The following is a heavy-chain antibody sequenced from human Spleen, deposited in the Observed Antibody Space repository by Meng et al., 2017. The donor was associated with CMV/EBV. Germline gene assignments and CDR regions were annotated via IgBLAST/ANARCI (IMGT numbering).Heavy chain of an antibody. D-gene: IGHD2-2*02. Sequence: GGSLRLSCAASGFTFSSYAMSWVRQAPGKGLEWVSAISGSGGSTYYADSVKGRFPISRDNSKNTLYLQMNSLRAEDTAVYYCAKDLSGVPAAIWALPHYYYYYGMDVWGQGTTVTVSS. CDR1: GFTFSSYA. CDR3: AKDLSGVPAAIWALPHYYYYYGMDV. V-gene: IGHV3-23*01. J-gene: IGHJ6*02. CDR2: ISGSGGST.